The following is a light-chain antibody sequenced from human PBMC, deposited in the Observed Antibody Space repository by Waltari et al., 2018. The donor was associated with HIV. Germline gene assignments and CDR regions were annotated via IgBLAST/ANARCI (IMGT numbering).Light chain of an antibody. J-gene: IGKJ4*01. CDR1: QNIDTF. V-gene: IGKV1-39*01. CDR2: SAS. Sequence: DIQMTQSPSSLSASVGDRVTITCRASQNIDTFLNWYQQKPGKAPKLLFYSASGLQSGVPSTFSASGSGTEFTLTIGGLQPGDAGTYYCQQSHSVPLTFGGGTRVEVK. CDR3: QQSHSVPLT.